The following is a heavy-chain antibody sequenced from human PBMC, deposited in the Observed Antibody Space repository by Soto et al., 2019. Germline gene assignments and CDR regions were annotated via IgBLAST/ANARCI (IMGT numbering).Heavy chain of an antibody. D-gene: IGHD6-25*01. CDR1: GFTFSSYA. CDR3: ARHQIYSGGMDY. Sequence: PGGSLRLSCAASGFTFSSYAMSWVRQAPGKGLEWVSAISGSGGSTYYADSVKGRFTISRDNSKNTLYLQMNSLKASDTAMYYCARHQIYSGGMDYWGQGTLVTVSS. V-gene: IGHV3-23*01. J-gene: IGHJ4*02. CDR2: ISGSGGST.